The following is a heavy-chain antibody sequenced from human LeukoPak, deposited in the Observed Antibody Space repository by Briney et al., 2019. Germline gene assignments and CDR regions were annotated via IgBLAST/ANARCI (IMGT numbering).Heavy chain of an antibody. CDR3: ARDNRGIAAAGPQVHAFDI. Sequence: SETLSLTCTVSGGSISSGGYYWSWIRQPPGKRLEWIGYIYHSGSTYYNPSLRSRVTISVDRSKNQFSLKLSSVTAADTAVYYCARDNRGIAAAGPQVHAFDIWGQGTMVTVSS. D-gene: IGHD6-13*01. CDR2: IYHSGST. J-gene: IGHJ3*02. CDR1: GGSISSGGYY. V-gene: IGHV4-30-2*01.